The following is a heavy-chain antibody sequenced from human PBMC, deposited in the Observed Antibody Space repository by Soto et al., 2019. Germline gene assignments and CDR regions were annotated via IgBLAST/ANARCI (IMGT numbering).Heavy chain of an antibody. CDR3: ARHRDTYGSGDFDY. CDR1: GYTLIMYY. CDR2: IIPIFGTA. Sequence: SVKVSCKASGYTLIMYYIHWVRQATGQGLEWMGGIIPIFGTANYAQKFQGRVTITADESTSTAYMELSSLRSEDTAVYYCARHRDTYGSGDFDYWGQGTLVTVSS. J-gene: IGHJ4*02. D-gene: IGHD3-10*01. V-gene: IGHV1-69*01.